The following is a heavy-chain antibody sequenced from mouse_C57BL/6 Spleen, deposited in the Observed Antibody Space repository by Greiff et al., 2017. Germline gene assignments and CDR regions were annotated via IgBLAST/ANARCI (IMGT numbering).Heavy chain of an antibody. Sequence: QVQLQQPGAELVRPGTSVKLSCKASGYTFTSYWMHWVKQRPGQGLEWIGVIDPSDSYTNYNLKFKGKATLTVDTSSSTAYMQLSSLTSEDSAVYYCARQDGSSPWFAYWGQGTLVTVSA. J-gene: IGHJ3*01. CDR1: GYTFTSYW. CDR2: IDPSDSYT. CDR3: ARQDGSSPWFAY. V-gene: IGHV1-59*01. D-gene: IGHD1-1*01.